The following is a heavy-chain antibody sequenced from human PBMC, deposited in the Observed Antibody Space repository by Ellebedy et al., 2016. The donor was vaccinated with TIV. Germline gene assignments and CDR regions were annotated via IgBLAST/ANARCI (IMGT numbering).Heavy chain of an antibody. CDR1: GFTFSSYN. J-gene: IGHJ4*02. CDR2: ISAAGDTL. V-gene: IGHV3-48*02. D-gene: IGHD4-17*01. CDR3: ATFDYSDYGYFFDY. Sequence: GGSLRLSXAASGFTFSSYNMNWVRQAPGKGLEWISHISAAGDTLYYADSVEGRFTISRDNAKNSLYLQMDSLRDEDTAVYYCATFDYSDYGYFFDYWGQGALVTVSS.